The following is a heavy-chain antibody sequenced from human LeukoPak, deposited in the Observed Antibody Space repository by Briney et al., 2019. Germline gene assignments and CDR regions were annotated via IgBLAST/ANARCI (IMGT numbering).Heavy chain of an antibody. J-gene: IGHJ4*02. CDR2: IYYNGST. CDR1: GGSITSRTYY. Sequence: PSETLSLTCSVSGGSITSRTYYWGWIRQPPGRGLEWFGNIYYNGSTYDNPSLKSRVTIPIDTSKSQFSLKLTSVTAADTAVYYCARLGGFNFYYDIPWMQGYYFDHWGQGDLVTVSS. D-gene: IGHD3-9*01. CDR3: ARLGGFNFYYDIPWMQGYYFDH. V-gene: IGHV4-39*01.